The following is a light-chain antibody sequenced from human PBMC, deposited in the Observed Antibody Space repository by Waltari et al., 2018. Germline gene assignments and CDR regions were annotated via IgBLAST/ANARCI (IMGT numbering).Light chain of an antibody. V-gene: IGLV2-11*01. CDR3: SSYAGSSTFI. CDR1: SSDIGFYNY. Sequence: QAALTQPPSVSGSPGQPVTISCTGSSSDIGFYNYVSWYQHHPGKAPKLMILDVNKRPSGVSDRFSGSKSGNTASLTISGLQGEEEADYFCSSYAGSSTFIFGSGT. CDR2: DVN. J-gene: IGLJ1*01.